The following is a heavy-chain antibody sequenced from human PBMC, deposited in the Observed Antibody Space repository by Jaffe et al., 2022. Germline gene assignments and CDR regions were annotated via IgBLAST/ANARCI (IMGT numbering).Heavy chain of an antibody. CDR2: IYYSGST. Sequence: QLQLQESGPGLVKPSETLSLTCTVSGGSISSSSYYWGWIRQPPGKGLEWIGSIYYSGSTYYNPSLKSRVTISVDTSKNQFSLKLSSVTAADTAVYYCGSSRTYHWYFDLWGRGTLVTVSS. D-gene: IGHD3-16*01. CDR1: GGSISSSSYY. J-gene: IGHJ2*01. CDR3: GSSRTYHWYFDL. V-gene: IGHV4-39*01.